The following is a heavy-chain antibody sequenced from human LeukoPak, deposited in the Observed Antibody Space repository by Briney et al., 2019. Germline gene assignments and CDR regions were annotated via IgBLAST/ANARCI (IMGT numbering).Heavy chain of an antibody. Sequence: PSETQSLTCSVSSASIRTYHWCWIRQPAGKGLEWIGRIYNSGDTSYNPSPKSRVTMSLDTSKNQVSLNLNFVTAADTAVYYCATYGDYGSDYWGQGTLVTVSS. D-gene: IGHD4-17*01. CDR1: SASIRTYH. CDR3: ATYGDYGSDY. CDR2: IYNSGDT. J-gene: IGHJ4*02. V-gene: IGHV4-4*07.